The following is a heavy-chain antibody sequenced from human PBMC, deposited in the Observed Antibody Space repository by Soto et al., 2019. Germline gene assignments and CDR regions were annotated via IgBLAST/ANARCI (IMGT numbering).Heavy chain of an antibody. V-gene: IGHV2-5*02. Sequence: QITLKESGPTLVKPTQTLTLTCTFSGFSLSTSGVGVGWIRQPPGKALEWLALIYWDDDKRYSPSLKSRLTITKXTXKXEVVLTMTNMDPVDKATYYCAHSLIPNWGSRGAFDYWGQGTLVTVSS. J-gene: IGHJ4*02. CDR3: AHSLIPNWGSRGAFDY. D-gene: IGHD7-27*01. CDR2: IYWDDDK. CDR1: GFSLSTSGVG.